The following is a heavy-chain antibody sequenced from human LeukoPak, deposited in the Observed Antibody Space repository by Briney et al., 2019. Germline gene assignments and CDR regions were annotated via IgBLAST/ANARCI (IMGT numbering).Heavy chain of an antibody. CDR1: GGSISSGDYY. V-gene: IGHV4-30-4*08. J-gene: IGHJ4*02. CDR3: AREGVLRFLEWRYYFDY. Sequence: SETLSLTCTVSGGSISSGDYYWSWIRQPPGKGLEWIEYIYYSGSTYYNPSLKSRITISVDTSKNQFTLKLSSVTAADTAVYYCAREGVLRFLEWRYYFDYWGQGTLVTVSS. CDR2: IYYSGST. D-gene: IGHD3-3*01.